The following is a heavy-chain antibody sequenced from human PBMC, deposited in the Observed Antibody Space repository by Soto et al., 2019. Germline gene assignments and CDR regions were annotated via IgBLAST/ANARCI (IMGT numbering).Heavy chain of an antibody. J-gene: IGHJ2*01. CDR1: GFTFSSYA. CDR3: ARPLWRDDYNWGYFDL. Sequence: QVQLVESGGGVVQPGRSLILACAASGFTFSSYAMHWVRQAPGKGLAWVAVISYDGSNKYYADSVKGRFTISRDNSKNTLYLQMTSLRTEDTAGYYCARPLWRDDYNWGYFDLWGRGTLVTVSS. D-gene: IGHD4-4*01. CDR2: ISYDGSNK. V-gene: IGHV3-30-3*01.